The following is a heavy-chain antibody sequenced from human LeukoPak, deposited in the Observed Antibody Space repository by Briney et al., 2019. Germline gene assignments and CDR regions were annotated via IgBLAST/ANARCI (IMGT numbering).Heavy chain of an antibody. CDR3: ASDGYSHFDY. CDR1: RFTFDEYG. Sequence: GGSLRLSCAASRFTFDEYGMSWVRQTAGKGLEWVSGINWNGRSIGYADSVKGRFTVSRDNAKSSLYLQMNSLRAEDTAVYYCASDGYSHFDYWGQGTLVTVSS. J-gene: IGHJ4*02. V-gene: IGHV3-20*04. D-gene: IGHD5-24*01. CDR2: INWNGRSI.